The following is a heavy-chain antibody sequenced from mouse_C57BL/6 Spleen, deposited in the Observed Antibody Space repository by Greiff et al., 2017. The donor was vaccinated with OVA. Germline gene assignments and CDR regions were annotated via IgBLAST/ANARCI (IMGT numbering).Heavy chain of an antibody. D-gene: IGHD1-1*01. CDR2: ISSGSSTI. Sequence: EVQLVESGGGLVKPGGSLKLSCAASGFTFSDYGMHWVRQAPEKGLEWVAYISSGSSTIYYADTVKGRFTISRDNAKITLFLQMTSLRSEDTAMYYCARRGGFITTVVDAMDYWGQGTSVTVSS. CDR3: ARRGGFITTVVDAMDY. J-gene: IGHJ4*01. CDR1: GFTFSDYG. V-gene: IGHV5-17*01.